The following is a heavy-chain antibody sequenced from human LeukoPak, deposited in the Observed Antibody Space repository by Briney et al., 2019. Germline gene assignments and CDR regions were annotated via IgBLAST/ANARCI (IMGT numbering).Heavy chain of an antibody. CDR2: IYHSGST. Sequence: SETLSLTCTVSGYSISSGYYWGWIRQPPGKGLEWIGSIYHSGSTYYNPSLKSRVTISVDTSKNQFSLKLSSVTAADTAVYYCANGPVVAATVFDYWGQGTLVTVSS. CDR1: GYSISSGYY. V-gene: IGHV4-38-2*02. J-gene: IGHJ4*02. D-gene: IGHD2-15*01. CDR3: ANGPVVAATVFDY.